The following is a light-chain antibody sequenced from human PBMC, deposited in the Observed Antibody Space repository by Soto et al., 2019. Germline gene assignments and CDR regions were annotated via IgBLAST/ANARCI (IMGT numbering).Light chain of an antibody. V-gene: IGLV2-14*01. J-gene: IGLJ1*01. CDR3: SSYTSSSTRV. CDR2: EVS. CDR1: SSDVGAYNS. Sequence: QSVLAQPASVSGSPGRSITISCTGTSSDVGAYNSVSWYQQHPGKAPKLMIYEVSNRPSGVSNRFSGSKSGNTASLTISGLQAEDEADYYCSSYTSSSTRVFGSGTKVTVL.